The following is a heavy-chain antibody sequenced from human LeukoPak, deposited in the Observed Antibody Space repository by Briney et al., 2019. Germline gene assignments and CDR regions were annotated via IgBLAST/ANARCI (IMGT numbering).Heavy chain of an antibody. J-gene: IGHJ5*02. CDR2: IYYSGST. CDR3: ARELYDYVLES. V-gene: IGHV4-59*12. D-gene: IGHD3-16*01. CDR1: GGSISSYY. Sequence: PSETLSLTCTVSGGSISSYYWSWIRQPAGKGLEWIGYIYYSGSTNYNPSLKSRVTISVDTSKNQFSLKLSSVTAADTAVYYCARELYDYVLESWGQGTLVTVSS.